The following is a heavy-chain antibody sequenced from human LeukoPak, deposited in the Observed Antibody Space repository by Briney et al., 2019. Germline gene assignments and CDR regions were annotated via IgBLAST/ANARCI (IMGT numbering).Heavy chain of an antibody. D-gene: IGHD2-21*02. J-gene: IGHJ4*02. V-gene: IGHV4-30-2*01. CDR3: ARLLSGAYCGGDCYLDY. CDR2: IYHSGST. CDR1: GGSISSGGYS. Sequence: SETLSLTCAVSGGSISSGGYSWSWVRQPPGKGLEWIGYIYHSGSTYYNPSLKSRVTISVDRSKNQFSLKLSSVTAADTAVYYCARLLSGAYCGGDCYLDYWGQGTLVTVSS.